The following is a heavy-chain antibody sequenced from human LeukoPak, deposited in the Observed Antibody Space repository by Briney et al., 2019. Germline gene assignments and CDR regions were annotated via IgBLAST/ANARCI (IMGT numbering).Heavy chain of an antibody. J-gene: IGHJ3*02. CDR1: GFSVSTSY. CDR3: ARDLSGPFDI. D-gene: IGHD3-10*01. V-gene: IGHV3-74*01. CDR2: INSDGSST. Sequence: GGSLRLSCAASGFSVSTSYMTWVRQAPGKGLVWVSRINSDGSSTSYADSVKGRFTISRDNAKNTLYLQMNSLRAEDTAVYYCARDLSGPFDIWGQGTMVTVSS.